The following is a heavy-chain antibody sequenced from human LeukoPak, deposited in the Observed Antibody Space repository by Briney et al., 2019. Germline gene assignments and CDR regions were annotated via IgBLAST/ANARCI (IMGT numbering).Heavy chain of an antibody. CDR1: GFTFHEYA. J-gene: IGHJ6*02. D-gene: IGHD4-11*01. Sequence: GGSLRLSCAASGFTFHEYAMYWVRQAPGKGLEWVAGISWNSGYINYADSVKGRFTISRDNAKNSVYLQMDSLRTEDTALYYCAKDVNYSNYYGMDVWGQGTLVTVSS. CDR3: AKDVNYSNYYGMDV. V-gene: IGHV3-9*01. CDR2: ISWNSGYI.